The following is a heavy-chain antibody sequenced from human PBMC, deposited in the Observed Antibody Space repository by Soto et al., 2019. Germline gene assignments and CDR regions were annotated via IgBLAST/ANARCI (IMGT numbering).Heavy chain of an antibody. V-gene: IGHV1-8*01. CDR1: GYTFTIYD. CDR3: ARGGGPWVDTAMVYGPRFDY. CDR2: MNPNSGNT. Sequence: ASVKVSCKASGYTFTIYDINWVRQATGQGLEWMGWMNPNSGNTGYAQKFQGRVTMTRNTSISTAYMELSSLRSEDTAVYYCARGGGPWVDTAMVYGPRFDYWGQGTLVTVSS. D-gene: IGHD5-18*01. J-gene: IGHJ4*02.